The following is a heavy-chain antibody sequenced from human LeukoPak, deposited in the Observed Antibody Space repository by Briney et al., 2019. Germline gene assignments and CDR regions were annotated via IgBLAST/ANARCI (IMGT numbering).Heavy chain of an antibody. Sequence: SETLSLTCAVSGDSISSDYWSWIRQPPGKGLEWIGYIYYTGSTNYNPSLKSRVTISVDTSKNQFSLKLSSVTAADTAVYYCARETSQKGAHYMDVWGKGTTVTISS. J-gene: IGHJ6*03. CDR1: GDSISSDY. CDR3: ARETSQKGAHYMDV. V-gene: IGHV4-59*01. CDR2: IYYTGST. D-gene: IGHD3-16*01.